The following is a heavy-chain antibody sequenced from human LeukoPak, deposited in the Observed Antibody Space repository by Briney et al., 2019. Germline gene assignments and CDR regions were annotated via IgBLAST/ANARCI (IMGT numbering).Heavy chain of an antibody. CDR3: ARLGYSGSYGDAFDI. CDR1: GGSISSSSYY. Sequence: SETLSLTCTVSGGSISSSSYYWGWIRQPSGKGLEWIGSIYYSGSTYYNPSLKSRVTISVDTSKNQFSLKLSSVTAADTAVYYCARLGYSGSYGDAFDIWGQGTMVTVSS. J-gene: IGHJ3*02. CDR2: IYYSGST. D-gene: IGHD1-26*01. V-gene: IGHV4-39*01.